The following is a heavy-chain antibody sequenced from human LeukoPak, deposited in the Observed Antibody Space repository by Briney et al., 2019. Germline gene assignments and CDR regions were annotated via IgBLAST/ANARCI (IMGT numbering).Heavy chain of an antibody. Sequence: SVKVSCKASGGTFSSYAISWVRQAPGQGLEWMGGIIPIFGTANYAQKFQGRVTITADESTSTAYIELSSLRSEDTAVYYCASGYSGSYSVTGFDPWGQGTLVTVSS. CDR2: IIPIFGTA. D-gene: IGHD1-26*01. CDR3: ASGYSGSYSVTGFDP. CDR1: GGTFSSYA. V-gene: IGHV1-69*13. J-gene: IGHJ5*02.